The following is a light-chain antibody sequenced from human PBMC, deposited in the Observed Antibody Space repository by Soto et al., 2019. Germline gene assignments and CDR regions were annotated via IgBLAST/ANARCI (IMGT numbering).Light chain of an antibody. V-gene: IGKV3-20*01. CDR3: QQYGSSGT. CDR1: HSVSSS. J-gene: IGKJ1*01. CDR2: GAS. Sequence: EIVFAHSPDTRSFCRVERATLSCRASHSVSSSLAWYQQKPGQAPRLLIYGASNRATGIPDRFSGSGSGTDFTLTISRLETEDFAVYYCQQYGSSGTFGQGTKVDIK.